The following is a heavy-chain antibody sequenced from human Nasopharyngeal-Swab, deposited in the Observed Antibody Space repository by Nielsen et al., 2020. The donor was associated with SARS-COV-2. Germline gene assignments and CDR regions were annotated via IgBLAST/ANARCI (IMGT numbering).Heavy chain of an antibody. V-gene: IGHV4-39*02. CDR3: AREGVLRYFDWEYYYYGMDV. CDR2: IYYSGST. Sequence: WIRQPPGKGLEWTGSIYYSGSTYYNPPLKSRVTISVDTSKNQFSLKLSSVTAADTAVYYCAREGVLRYFDWEYYYYGMDVWGQGTTVTVSS. D-gene: IGHD3-9*01. J-gene: IGHJ6*02.